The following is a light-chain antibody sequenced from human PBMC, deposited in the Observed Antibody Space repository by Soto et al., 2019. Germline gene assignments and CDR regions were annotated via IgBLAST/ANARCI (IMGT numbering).Light chain of an antibody. V-gene: IGLV2-14*01. J-gene: IGLJ1*01. Sequence: QSTLTQPASVSGSPGQSITISCTGTSSDVGGYKSVSWYQHHPGRAPKHIIYEVSNRPSGVSTRFSGSKSANTASLTISALQSEDEADYYCSSYTSSHTSYIFGTGTKLTVL. CDR2: EVS. CDR3: SSYTSSHTSYI. CDR1: SSDVGGYKS.